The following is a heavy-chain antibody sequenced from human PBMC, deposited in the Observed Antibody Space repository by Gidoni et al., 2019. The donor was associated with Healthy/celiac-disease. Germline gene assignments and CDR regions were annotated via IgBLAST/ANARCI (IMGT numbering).Heavy chain of an antibody. D-gene: IGHD2-2*01. CDR3: RPEREYQLLWVFDY. CDR2: GSGGTT. Sequence: GSGGTTYYADSVKGRFTISRDNSKNTLYLQMNSLRAEDTAVYYCRPEREYQLLWVFDYWGQGTLVTVSS. V-gene: IGHV3-23*01. J-gene: IGHJ4*02.